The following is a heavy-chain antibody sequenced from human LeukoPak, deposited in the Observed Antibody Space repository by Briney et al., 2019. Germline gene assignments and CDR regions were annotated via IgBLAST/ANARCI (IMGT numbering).Heavy chain of an antibody. CDR1: GFTFSNYW. CDR2: INDDGSAT. J-gene: IGHJ4*02. Sequence: GGSLRLSCAASGFTFSNYWMHWVRQVPGKGLVWVSRINDDGSATFYADPVKGRFTISRDNAKNTLLLQINSLRAEDTAVYYCAREILAPGKTHDYWGQGTLVTVSS. CDR3: AREILAPGKTHDY. V-gene: IGHV3-74*01.